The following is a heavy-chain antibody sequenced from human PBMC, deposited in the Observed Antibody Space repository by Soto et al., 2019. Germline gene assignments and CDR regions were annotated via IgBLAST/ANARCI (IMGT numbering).Heavy chain of an antibody. CDR1: GYTFTTYG. D-gene: IGHD2-15*01. J-gene: IGHJ4*02. CDR2: ISPYNGDT. CDR3: ARTPRAQMIVLEAATRFDY. Sequence: QVQLVQSGAEVKRPGASLKVSCKASGYTFTTYGFNWLRQAPGQGLEWMGWISPYNGDTNYAQNFQGRVTLTTDTSTCTAYMELRSLTSDDTAVYYCARTPRAQMIVLEAATRFDYWGQGTLVTVSS. V-gene: IGHV1-18*04.